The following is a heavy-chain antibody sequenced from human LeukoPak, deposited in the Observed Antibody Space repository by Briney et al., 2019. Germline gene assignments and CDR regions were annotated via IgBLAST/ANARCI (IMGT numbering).Heavy chain of an antibody. J-gene: IGHJ5*02. D-gene: IGHD1-26*01. CDR3: ARDPYSGSYFLPSRSGFDP. CDR2: IKQDGTEK. CDR1: GFTFTTYW. V-gene: IGHV3-7*01. Sequence: PGGSLRLSCAASGFTFTTYWMSWVRQAPGKGLEWVANIKQDGTEKYYVDSVKGRFTISRDNAKNSLYLQMNSLRAEDTAVYYCARDPYSGSYFLPSRSGFDPWGQGTLVTVSS.